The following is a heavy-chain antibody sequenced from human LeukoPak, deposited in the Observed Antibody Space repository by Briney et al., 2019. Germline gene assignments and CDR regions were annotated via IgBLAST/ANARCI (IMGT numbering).Heavy chain of an antibody. J-gene: IGHJ4*02. CDR1: GGSISSHY. CDR2: IHYSGST. Sequence: SETLSLTCTVSGGSISSHYWSWIRQPPGKGLEWIGYIHYSGSTNYNPSLKSRVTISVDTSKNQFSLKLSSVTAADTAVYYCARRFQQMATMAYFDYWGQGTLVTVSS. CDR3: ARRFQQMATMAYFDY. D-gene: IGHD5-24*01. V-gene: IGHV4-59*11.